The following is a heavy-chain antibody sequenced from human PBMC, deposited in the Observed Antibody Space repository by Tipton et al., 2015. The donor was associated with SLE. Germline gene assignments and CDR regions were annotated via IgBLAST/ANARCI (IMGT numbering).Heavy chain of an antibody. J-gene: IGHJ4*02. V-gene: IGHV3-33*08. CDR3: ARDAYTLVRGVIDY. Sequence: SLRLSCAASGFTFSSYAMHWVRQAPGKGPEWVAVIWYDGSNKFYGDSVKGRFTISRDNSKNTLYLQVNSLRAEDTAVYYCARDAYTLVRGVIDYWGQGTLVTVSS. CDR1: GFTFSSYA. D-gene: IGHD3-10*01. CDR2: IWYDGSNK.